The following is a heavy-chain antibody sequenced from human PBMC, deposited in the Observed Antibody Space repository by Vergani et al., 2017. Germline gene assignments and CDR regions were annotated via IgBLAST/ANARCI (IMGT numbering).Heavy chain of an antibody. CDR2: IHPADSDT. Sequence: EVQLVQSGAEVKKPGESLKISCQISGYSFTNYWIGWVRQMPGKGLEWMGIIHPADSDTRYSPSFQGQVTISVDKSIRTAYLQRRSLRASDSAMYYCARLYGRDSSGSKYFDYWGQGTLVTVSS. J-gene: IGHJ4*02. CDR1: GYSFTNYW. V-gene: IGHV5-51*01. CDR3: ARLYGRDSSGSKYFDY. D-gene: IGHD3-22*01.